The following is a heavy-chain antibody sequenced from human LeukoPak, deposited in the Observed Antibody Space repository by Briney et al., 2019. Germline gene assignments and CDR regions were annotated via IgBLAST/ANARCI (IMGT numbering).Heavy chain of an antibody. J-gene: IGHJ4*02. Sequence: GSLRLSCAASGFTFSSYAMSWVRQPPGKGLEWIGEINHSGSTNYNPSLKSRVTISVDTSKNQFSLKLSSVTAADTAVYYCARHQSYGDYKSFDYWGQGTLVTVSS. CDR3: ARHQSYGDYKSFDY. CDR1: GFTFSSYA. CDR2: INHSGST. V-gene: IGHV4-34*01. D-gene: IGHD4-17*01.